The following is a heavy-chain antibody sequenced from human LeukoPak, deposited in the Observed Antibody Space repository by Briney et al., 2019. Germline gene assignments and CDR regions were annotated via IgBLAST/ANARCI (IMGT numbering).Heavy chain of an antibody. CDR1: GFTFSSYG. V-gene: IGHV3-30*03. D-gene: IGHD1-14*01. CDR2: ISYDGSNK. J-gene: IGHJ4*02. Sequence: GSLRLSCAASGFTFSSYGMHWVRQAPGKGLEWVAVISYDGSNKYYADSVKGRFTISRDNSKNTLYLQMNSLRAEDTAVYYCTTGIGNYYYYWGQGTLVTVAS. CDR3: TTGIGNYYYY.